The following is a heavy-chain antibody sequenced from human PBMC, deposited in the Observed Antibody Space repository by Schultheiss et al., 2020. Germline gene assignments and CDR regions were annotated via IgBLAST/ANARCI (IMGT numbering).Heavy chain of an antibody. CDR3: ARDFGVVGGENYYYGMDV. V-gene: IGHV3-23*01. Sequence: GESLKISCAASGFTFSSYAMSWVRQAPGKGLEWVSAISGSGGSTYYADSVKGRFTISRDNSKNTLYLQMNSLRAEDTAVYYCARDFGVVGGENYYYGMDVWGQGTTVTVSS. CDR2: ISGSGGST. D-gene: IGHD3-3*01. J-gene: IGHJ6*02. CDR1: GFTFSSYA.